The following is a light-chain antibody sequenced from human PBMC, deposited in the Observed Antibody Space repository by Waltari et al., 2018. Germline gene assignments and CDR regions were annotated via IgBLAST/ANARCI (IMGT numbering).Light chain of an antibody. CDR3: QQYQAWYT. CDR1: EPIGIN. V-gene: IGKV3D-15*01. J-gene: IGKJ2*01. Sequence: SPSPLSFSPFSLFPLSFRSSEPIGINLAWYQQRPGQAPILLIYAASFRATGIPARFSGSGSGTEFTLSITSLQSEDFGMYFCQQYQAWYTFGQGTKLEI. CDR2: AAS.